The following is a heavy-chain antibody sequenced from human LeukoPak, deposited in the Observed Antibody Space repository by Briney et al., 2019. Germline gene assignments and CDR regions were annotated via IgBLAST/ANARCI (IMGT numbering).Heavy chain of an antibody. V-gene: IGHV3-74*01. D-gene: IGHD3-16*01. CDR2: IKSDGSET. J-gene: IGHJ4*02. CDR3: ARVRMGDDFNPFDY. Sequence: PGGSLRLSCAASGFTFSSFWIYWVRHAPGKGLVWVSRIKSDGSETIYADSVKGRFTISRDNAKNTLYLQMNSPRAEDTAVYYCARVRMGDDFNPFDYWGQGTLVTVSS. CDR1: GFTFSSFW.